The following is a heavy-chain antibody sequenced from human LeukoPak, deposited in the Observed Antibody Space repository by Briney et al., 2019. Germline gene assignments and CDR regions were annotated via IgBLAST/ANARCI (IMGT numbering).Heavy chain of an antibody. CDR3: AREKLGITMVRGVPDNYGMDV. CDR2: IYYSGST. CDR1: GGSIGSGGYY. J-gene: IGHJ6*02. D-gene: IGHD3-10*01. V-gene: IGHV4-31*03. Sequence: SQTLSLTCTVSGGSIGSGGYYWSWIRQHPGKGLEWIGYIYYSGSTYYNPSLKSRVTISVDTSKNQFSLKLSSVTAADTAVYYCAREKLGITMVRGVPDNYGMDVWGQGTTVTVSS.